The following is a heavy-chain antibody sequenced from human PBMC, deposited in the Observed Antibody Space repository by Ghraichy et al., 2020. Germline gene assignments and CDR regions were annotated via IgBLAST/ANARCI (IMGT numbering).Heavy chain of an antibody. Sequence: SETLSLTCAVYGGSFSGYYWSWIRQPPGKGLEWIGEINHSGSTNYNPSLKSRVTISVDTSKNQFSLKLSSVTAADTVVYYCARGLVCGVIWTGGGSCYSDYWGQGTLVTVSS. V-gene: IGHV4-34*01. CDR1: GGSFSGYY. CDR3: ARGLVCGVIWTGGGSCYSDY. D-gene: IGHD2-15*01. CDR2: INHSGST. J-gene: IGHJ4*02.